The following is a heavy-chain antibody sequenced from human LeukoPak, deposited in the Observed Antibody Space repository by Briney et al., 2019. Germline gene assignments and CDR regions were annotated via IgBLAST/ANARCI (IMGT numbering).Heavy chain of an antibody. J-gene: IGHJ6*02. CDR3: ARPIGIQLYYGMDV. CDR1: GFTVSSNY. V-gene: IGHV3-53*01. Sequence: GGSLRLSWAASGFTVSSNYMSWVRQAPGKGLEWVSVIYSGGSTYYADSVKGRFTISRDNSKNTLYLQMNSLRAEDTAVYYCARPIGIQLYYGMDVWGQGTTVTVSS. CDR2: IYSGGST. D-gene: IGHD5-18*01.